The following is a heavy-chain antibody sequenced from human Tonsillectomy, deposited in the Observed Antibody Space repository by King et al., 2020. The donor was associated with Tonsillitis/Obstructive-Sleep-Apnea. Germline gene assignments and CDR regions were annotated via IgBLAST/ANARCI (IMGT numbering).Heavy chain of an antibody. CDR1: GFTVSSNY. D-gene: IGHD3-9*01. CDR3: ARLTLGRPYYFDY. CDR2: IYSGGST. J-gene: IGHJ4*02. Sequence: VQLVESGGGLIQPGGSLRLSCAASGFTVSSNYMSWVRQAPGKGLEWVSVIYSGGSTYYADSVKGRFTISRDNSKNTLCLQMNSLRAEDTAVYYCARLTLGRPYYFDYWGQGTLVTVSS. V-gene: IGHV3-53*01.